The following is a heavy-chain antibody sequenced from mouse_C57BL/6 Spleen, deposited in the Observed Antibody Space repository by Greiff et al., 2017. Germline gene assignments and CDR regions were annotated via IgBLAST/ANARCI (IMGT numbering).Heavy chain of an antibody. Sequence: DVMLVESGGDLVKPGGSLKLSCAASGFTFSSYGMSWVRQTPDKRLEWVATISSGGSYTYYPDSVKGRFTISRDNAKNTLYLQMSSLKSEDTAMYYCARHGDGPWFAYWGQGTLVTVSA. CDR1: GFTFSSYG. D-gene: IGHD2-3*01. CDR3: ARHGDGPWFAY. CDR2: ISSGGSYT. J-gene: IGHJ3*01. V-gene: IGHV5-6*02.